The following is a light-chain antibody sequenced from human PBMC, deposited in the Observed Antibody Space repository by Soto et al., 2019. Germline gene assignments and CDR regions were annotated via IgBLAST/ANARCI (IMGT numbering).Light chain of an antibody. CDR2: SHN. CDR1: SSNIGNNY. V-gene: IGLV1-47*02. CDR3: AVWDDSLGGSYI. J-gene: IGLJ1*01. Sequence: QSVLTQPPSASGTPGQTVTISCSGSSSNIGNNYVSWYQLLPGTAPKLLIYSHNQRPSGVPDRFSGSKSGTSASLAINGLRSEDEGDYYCAVWDDSLGGSYIFGSGTKVTVL.